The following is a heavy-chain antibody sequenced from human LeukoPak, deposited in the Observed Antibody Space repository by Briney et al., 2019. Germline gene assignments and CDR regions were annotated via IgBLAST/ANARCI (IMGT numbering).Heavy chain of an antibody. CDR3: ATDLTAVAATY. J-gene: IGHJ4*02. Sequence: VASVKVSCKVSGYTLTEFSMRWVRQAPGKGLEWIGGFDPEDGEAIYAQKFQGRVTMTEDTSTDTSYMGLSSLRSEDTAMYYCATDLTAVAATYWGQGTLVTVSS. D-gene: IGHD6-19*01. CDR2: FDPEDGEA. V-gene: IGHV1-24*01. CDR1: GYTLTEFS.